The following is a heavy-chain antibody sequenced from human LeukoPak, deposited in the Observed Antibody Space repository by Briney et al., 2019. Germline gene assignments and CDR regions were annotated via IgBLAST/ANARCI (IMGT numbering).Heavy chain of an antibody. CDR3: ARVRDTATSYDAFDI. D-gene: IGHD5-18*01. J-gene: IGHJ3*02. V-gene: IGHV3-21*01. CDR2: ISSSSSYI. CDR1: GFTFSSYS. Sequence: PGGSLRLSCAASGFTFSSYSMNWVRQAPGKGLKWVSSISSSSSYIYYADSVKGRFTISRDNAKNSLYLQMNSLRAEDTAVYYCARVRDTATSYDAFDIWGQGTMVTVSS.